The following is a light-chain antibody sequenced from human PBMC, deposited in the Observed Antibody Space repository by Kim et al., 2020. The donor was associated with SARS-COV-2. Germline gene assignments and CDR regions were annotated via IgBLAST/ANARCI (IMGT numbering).Light chain of an antibody. J-gene: IGKJ1*01. Sequence: PGERATLSCRASQNSGSSLAWFQQKPGQAPRLLIYDASSRATGIPDRFSGSGSGTDFILTISRLEPEDFAVYYCQQYRSLPLTFGQGTKVDI. V-gene: IGKV3-20*01. CDR2: DAS. CDR3: QQYRSLPLT. CDR1: QNSGSS.